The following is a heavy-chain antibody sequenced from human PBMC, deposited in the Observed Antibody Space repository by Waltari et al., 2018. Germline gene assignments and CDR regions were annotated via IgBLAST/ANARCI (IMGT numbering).Heavy chain of an antibody. CDR3: ARERWFSSSSPYFDY. V-gene: IGHV3-21*01. CDR2: ISTNSSYS. D-gene: IGHD6-13*01. Sequence: EVQLVESGGGLVKPGGSLRLSCAASGFTFSSYSMNWVRQAPGKGLEWVSSISTNSSYSDYSDPEKGRFTISRDNAKNSLYLQMNSLGAEDTAVYYCARERWFSSSSPYFDYWGQGTLVTVSS. CDR1: GFTFSSYS. J-gene: IGHJ4*02.